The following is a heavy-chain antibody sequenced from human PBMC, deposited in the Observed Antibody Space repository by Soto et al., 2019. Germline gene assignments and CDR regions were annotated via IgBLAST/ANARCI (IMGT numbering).Heavy chain of an antibody. Sequence: PGGSLRLSCSASGFTFIIYAMHWVRQAPGKGLEXXSGISXSGDGTYYAASVKGRFTTSRNNPKTPLHLQMSGVRTGYTSFYYCVKEDTPRLDYWARGPGVTVSS. CDR2: ISXSGDGT. CDR1: GFTFIIYA. J-gene: IGHJ4*02. CDR3: VKEDTPRLDY. D-gene: IGHD5-18*01. V-gene: IGHV3-64D*08.